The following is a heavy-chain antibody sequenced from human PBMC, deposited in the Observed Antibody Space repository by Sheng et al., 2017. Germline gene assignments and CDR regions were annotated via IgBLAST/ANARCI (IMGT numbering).Heavy chain of an antibody. CDR1: GGTFSSYA. CDR2: IIPIFGTA. D-gene: IGHD3-10*01. V-gene: IGHV1-69*05. J-gene: IGHJ6*03. Sequence: QVQLVQSGAEVKKPGSSVKVSCKASGGTFSSYAISWVRQAPGQGLEWMGGIIPIFGTANYAQKFQGRVTITTDESTSTAYMELSSLRSEDTAVYYCARGEALHRLWFRELFGGYYYYYMDVWGKGNHGHRLL. CDR3: ARGEALHRLWFRELFGGYYYYYMDV.